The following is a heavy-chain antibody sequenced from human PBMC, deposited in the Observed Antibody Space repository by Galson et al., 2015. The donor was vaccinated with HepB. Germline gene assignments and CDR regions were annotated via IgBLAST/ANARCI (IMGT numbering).Heavy chain of an antibody. J-gene: IGHJ4*02. D-gene: IGHD3-22*01. CDR2: ISSSSYI. CDR1: GFTFSSYS. V-gene: IGHV3-21*04. CDR3: AEDLYYDSSGGEIGNDY. Sequence: SLRLSCAASGFTFSSYSMNWVRQAPGKGLEWVSSISSSSYIYYADSVKGRFTISRDNAKNTLYLQMNSLRAEDTAVYYCAEDLYYDSSGGEIGNDYWGQGTLVTVSS.